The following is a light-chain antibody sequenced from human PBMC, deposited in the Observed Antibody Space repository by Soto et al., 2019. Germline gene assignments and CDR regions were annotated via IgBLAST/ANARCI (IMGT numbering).Light chain of an antibody. CDR2: EVS. J-gene: IGLJ1*01. CDR3: SSYTSSSTVYV. CDR1: SSDIYDYNY. V-gene: IGLV2-14*01. Sequence: LTQPASVSGSPGQSITISCTGSSSDIYDYNYVSWYQQHPGKAPKLMIYEVSNRPSGVSTRFSGSKSGSTASLSISGLQTEDEAIYYCSSYTSSSTVYVFGTGTKVTVL.